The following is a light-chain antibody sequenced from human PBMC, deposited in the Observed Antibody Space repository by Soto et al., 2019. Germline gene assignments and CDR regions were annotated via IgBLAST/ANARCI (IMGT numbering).Light chain of an antibody. CDR2: DAS. V-gene: IGKV3-20*01. CDR1: QSVSSSY. Sequence: EIVLPQSPGTLSLSPGERATLSCRASQSVSSSYLAWYQQKTGQAPRLLIYDASSRATGIPDRFSGSGSGTDFTLTISRLEPEDFAVYYCHQYGSSPRTFGQGTKVEIK. CDR3: HQYGSSPRT. J-gene: IGKJ1*01.